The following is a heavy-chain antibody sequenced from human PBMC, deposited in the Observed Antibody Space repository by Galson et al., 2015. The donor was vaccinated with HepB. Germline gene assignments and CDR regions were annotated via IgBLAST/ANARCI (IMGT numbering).Heavy chain of an antibody. D-gene: IGHD5-24*01. CDR1: GGSFSGYY. CDR3: AAPEMADRKYYYYYGMDV. Sequence: ETLSLTCAVYGGSFSGYYWSWIRQPPGKGLEWIGEINHSGSTNHNPSLKSRVTISVDTSKNQFPLKLSSVTAADTAVYYCAAPEMADRKYYYYYGMDVWGQGTTVTVSS. J-gene: IGHJ6*02. V-gene: IGHV4-34*01. CDR2: INHSGST.